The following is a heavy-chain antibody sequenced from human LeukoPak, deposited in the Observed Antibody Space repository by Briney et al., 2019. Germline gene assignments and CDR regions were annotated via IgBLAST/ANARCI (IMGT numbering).Heavy chain of an antibody. Sequence: PSETLSLTCAVYGGSFSGCYWGWIRQPPGKGLEWIGEINHSGSTNYNPSLKSRVTISVDTSKNQFSLKLSSVTAADTAVYYCARSAYCGGDCYSGHFDYWGQGTLVTVSS. CDR2: INHSGST. CDR3: ARSAYCGGDCYSGHFDY. CDR1: GGSFSGCY. J-gene: IGHJ4*02. D-gene: IGHD2-21*02. V-gene: IGHV4-34*01.